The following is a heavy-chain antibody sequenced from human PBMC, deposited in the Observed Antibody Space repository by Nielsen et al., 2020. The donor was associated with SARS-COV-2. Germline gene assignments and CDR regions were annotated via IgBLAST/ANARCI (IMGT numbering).Heavy chain of an antibody. CDR3: MFPEGSSGVY. CDR1: GYTFTNYP. CDR2: INPNTGHP. V-gene: IGHV7-4-1*02. D-gene: IGHD3-10*01. J-gene: IGHJ4*02. Sequence: ASVKVSCKASGYTFTNYPMNWVRQAPGQGLDWMGWINPNTGHPTYAQGFTGRFVFSLDTSVSTAYLQITSLKAEDTAVYYCMFPEGSSGVYWGQGTLVTVSS.